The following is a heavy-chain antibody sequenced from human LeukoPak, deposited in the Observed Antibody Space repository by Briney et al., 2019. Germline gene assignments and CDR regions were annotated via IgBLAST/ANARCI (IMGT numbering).Heavy chain of an antibody. CDR3: AKRHCSGSRYYLGHDY. J-gene: IGHJ4*02. D-gene: IGHD2-15*01. CDR2: INGDGRNT. CDR1: GFTFRSSA. V-gene: IGHV3-23*01. Sequence: QPGGSLRLSCAASGFTFRSSAMSWFRQAPGKGLEWVSAINGDGRNTYYADSVKGRFTISRDNSKNALYLEMNSLRAEDTAIYYCAKRHCSGSRYYLGHDYWGQGTLVTVSS.